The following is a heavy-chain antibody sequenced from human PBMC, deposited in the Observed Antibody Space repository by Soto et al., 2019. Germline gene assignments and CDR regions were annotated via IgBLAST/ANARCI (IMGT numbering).Heavy chain of an antibody. CDR2: ISSSSSTT. Sequence: EVQLVESGGGLVQPGGSLRLSCAASGFTFTTYSMNWFRQAPGKGLEWVSYISSSSSTTYYADSVKGRFTISRDNAKNSLYLQMHSLRDENTAVYYCAGDAGSWGYWGQGTLVTVSS. D-gene: IGHD7-27*01. CDR3: AGDAGSWGY. J-gene: IGHJ4*02. CDR1: GFTFTTYS. V-gene: IGHV3-48*02.